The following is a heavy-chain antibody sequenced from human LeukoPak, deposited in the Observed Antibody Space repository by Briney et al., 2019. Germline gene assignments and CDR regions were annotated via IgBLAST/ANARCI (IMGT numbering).Heavy chain of an antibody. CDR1: GXXXXSYY. Sequence: SETLSLTCTVSGXXXXSYYWSWIRQPPXXXXXWIGYIYYSGTTNYNPSLKSRVTISVDTSKNQFSLKLSSVTAADTAVYYCARGVYIAAAQYGYWGQGTLVTVSS. CDR2: IYYSGTT. V-gene: IGHV4-59*01. D-gene: IGHD6-13*01. J-gene: IGHJ4*02. CDR3: ARGVYIAAAQYGY.